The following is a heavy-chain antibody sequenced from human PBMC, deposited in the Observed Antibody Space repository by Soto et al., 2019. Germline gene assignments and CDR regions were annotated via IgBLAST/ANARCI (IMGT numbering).Heavy chain of an antibody. CDR3: AKDVAAAGPYYYYGMDV. J-gene: IGHJ6*02. Sequence: EVQLLESGGGLVQPGGSLRLSCAASGFTFSSYAMSWVRQAPGKGLEWVSAISGSGGTTYYADSVKGRFTISRDNSKNTLYLQMNSLRDEDTAVYYCAKDVAAAGPYYYYGMDVWGQGTTVTVSS. CDR1: GFTFSSYA. D-gene: IGHD6-13*01. CDR2: ISGSGGTT. V-gene: IGHV3-23*01.